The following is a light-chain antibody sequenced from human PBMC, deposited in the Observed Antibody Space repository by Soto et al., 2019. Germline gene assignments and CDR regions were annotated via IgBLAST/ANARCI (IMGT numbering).Light chain of an antibody. CDR2: AAS. CDR1: QGISNW. CDR3: QKYNSAPWT. V-gene: IGKV1-27*01. Sequence: DIQMTQSPSSLSASVGDRVTITCRASQGISNWLDWYQQKPGRVPKLLIYAASTLHSGVPSRFSGSGSGTDFTLTISSLQPEDVATYYCQKYNSAPWTFGQGTKVEIK. J-gene: IGKJ1*01.